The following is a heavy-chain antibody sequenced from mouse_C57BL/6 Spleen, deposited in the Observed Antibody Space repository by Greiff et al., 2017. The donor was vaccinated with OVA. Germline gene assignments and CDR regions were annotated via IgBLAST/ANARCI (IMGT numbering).Heavy chain of an antibody. CDR3: ARNTGGSSSWFAY. CDR2: IWTGGGT. CDR1: GFSLTSYA. J-gene: IGHJ3*01. Sequence: VHLVESGPGLVAPSQSLSITCTVSGFSLTSYAISWVRPPPGTGLEWLGVIWTGGGTNYNSALKSRLSISKDNSKSQVFLKMNSLQTDDTARYYCARNTGGSSSWFAYWGQGTLVTVSA. V-gene: IGHV2-9-1*01. D-gene: IGHD1-1*01.